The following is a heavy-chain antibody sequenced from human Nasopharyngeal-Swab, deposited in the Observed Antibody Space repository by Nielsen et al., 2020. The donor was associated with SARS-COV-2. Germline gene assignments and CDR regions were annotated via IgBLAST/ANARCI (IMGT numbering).Heavy chain of an antibody. J-gene: IGHJ4*02. CDR3: ARDSPWQELDY. CDR1: GFGFSIYW. V-gene: IGHV3-74*01. Sequence: GESLKISCAASGFGFSIYWMHWVRQPPGKGLVWVSGISSDESTTTYADSMKGRFTISRDNTKNTLYLQMNSLRAEDTAVYYCARDSPWQELDYWGQGTLVTVSS. D-gene: IGHD1-1*01. CDR2: ISSDESTT.